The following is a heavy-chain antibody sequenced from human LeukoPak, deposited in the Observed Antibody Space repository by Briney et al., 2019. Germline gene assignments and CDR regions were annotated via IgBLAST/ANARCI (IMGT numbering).Heavy chain of an antibody. J-gene: IGHJ3*02. CDR3: ARNLWFGESSDAFDM. CDR1: GGTFSSYA. D-gene: IGHD3-10*01. CDR2: INPKSGGT. V-gene: IGHV1-2*02. Sequence: AASVKVSCKASGGTFSSYAISWVRQAPGQGLEWMGWINPKSGGTNYAQKFQGRVTMTRDTSISTAYMDMSSLRSDDTAVYYCARNLWFGESSDAFDMWGQGTMVTVSS.